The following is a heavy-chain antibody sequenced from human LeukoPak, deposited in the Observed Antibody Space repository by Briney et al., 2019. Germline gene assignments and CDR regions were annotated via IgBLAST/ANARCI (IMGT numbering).Heavy chain of an antibody. CDR1: GGSISSSSYY. V-gene: IGHV4-39*01. CDR2: IYYSGST. D-gene: IGHD3-10*01. J-gene: IGHJ4*02. CDR3: AKIMVRGAIRYFDY. Sequence: SETLSLTCTVSGGSISSSSYYWGWIRQPPGKGLEWIGSIYYSGSTYYNPSLKSRVIISVDTSKNQFSLKLSSVTAADTAVYYCAKIMVRGAIRYFDYWGQGTLVTVSS.